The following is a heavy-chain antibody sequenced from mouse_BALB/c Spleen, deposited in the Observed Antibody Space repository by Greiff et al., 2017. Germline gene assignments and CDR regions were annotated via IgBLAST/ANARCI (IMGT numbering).Heavy chain of an antibody. CDR1: GFTFSSYT. CDR3: ARQGGREYFDY. D-gene: IGHD3-3*01. Sequence: EVKLMESGGGLVQPGGSLKLSCAASGFTFSSYTMSWVRQTPEKRLEWVAYISNGGGSTYYPDTVKGRFTISRDNAKNTLYLQMSSLKSEDTAMYYCARQGGREYFDYWGQGTTLTVSS. CDR2: ISNGGGST. V-gene: IGHV5-12-2*01. J-gene: IGHJ2*01.